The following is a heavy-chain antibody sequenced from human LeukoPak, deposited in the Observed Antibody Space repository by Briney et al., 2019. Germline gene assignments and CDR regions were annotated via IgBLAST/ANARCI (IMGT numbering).Heavy chain of an antibody. Sequence: PGGSLRLSCAASGFTFSSYWLHWVRQAPGKGLVWVSRIKGDERSTNYADSVKGRFTISRDNAKNSLYLQMNSLRAEDTAVYYCARDDKYYDILTSFNWFDPWGQGTLVTVSS. V-gene: IGHV3-74*01. CDR2: IKGDERST. CDR1: GFTFSSYW. CDR3: ARDDKYYDILTSFNWFDP. J-gene: IGHJ5*02. D-gene: IGHD3-9*01.